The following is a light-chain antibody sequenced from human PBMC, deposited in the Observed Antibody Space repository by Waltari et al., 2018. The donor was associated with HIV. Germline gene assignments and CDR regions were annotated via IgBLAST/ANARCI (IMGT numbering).Light chain of an antibody. CDR2: EGS. V-gene: IGLV2-8*01. CDR1: SSDVGPYDY. Sequence: QSALTQPPSASGSPGQSVTISCTGTSSDVGPYDYVYWYQQHPGKAPKLMVYEGSKRPSGVPDRFSGSKSANTASLTVSGLQEDDEADYYCSSYASSNNFVFGGGTKLTVL. J-gene: IGLJ3*02. CDR3: SSYASSNNFV.